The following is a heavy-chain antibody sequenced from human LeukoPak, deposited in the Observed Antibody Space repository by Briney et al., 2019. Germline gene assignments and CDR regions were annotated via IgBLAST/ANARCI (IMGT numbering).Heavy chain of an antibody. Sequence: AGGSLRLSCAAPGFTFSSYAMHWVRQAPGRGLEWVAFIRYDGSNKYYADSVKGRFTISRDNSKNTLYLQMNSLRAEDTAVYYCAKIRLSWTPIVVVPAAIDGDAFDIWGQGTMVTVSS. CDR1: GFTFSSYA. CDR3: AKIRLSWTPIVVVPAAIDGDAFDI. V-gene: IGHV3-30*02. CDR2: IRYDGSNK. D-gene: IGHD2-2*01. J-gene: IGHJ3*02.